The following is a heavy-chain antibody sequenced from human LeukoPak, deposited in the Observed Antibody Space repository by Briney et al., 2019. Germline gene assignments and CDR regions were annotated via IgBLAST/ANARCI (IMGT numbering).Heavy chain of an antibody. V-gene: IGHV3-30*02. Sequence: GGSLRLSRAASGFTFDNYGMHWVRQAPGKGLEWVAFVRYDETNKYYADSVRGRFTISRDNSKNTLYPQMNSLRVEDTAVYFCARDPGAFPYFFDSWGQGTLVTVSS. CDR2: VRYDETNK. CDR3: ARDPGAFPYFFDS. CDR1: GFTFDNYG. D-gene: IGHD4/OR15-4a*01. J-gene: IGHJ4*02.